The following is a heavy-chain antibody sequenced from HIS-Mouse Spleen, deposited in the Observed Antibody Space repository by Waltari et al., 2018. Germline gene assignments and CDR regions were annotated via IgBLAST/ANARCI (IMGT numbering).Heavy chain of an antibody. CDR3: AKDLRPAYSSSPYFDY. V-gene: IGHV3-9*01. Sequence: EVQLVESGGGLVQPGRSLILSCAASGFPFDDYALHWVRQAPGKGLEWVSGISWNSGSIGYADSVKGRFTISRDNAKNSLYLQMNSLRAEDTALYYCAKDLRPAYSSSPYFDYWGQGTLVTVSS. D-gene: IGHD6-6*01. J-gene: IGHJ4*02. CDR1: GFPFDDYA. CDR2: ISWNSGSI.